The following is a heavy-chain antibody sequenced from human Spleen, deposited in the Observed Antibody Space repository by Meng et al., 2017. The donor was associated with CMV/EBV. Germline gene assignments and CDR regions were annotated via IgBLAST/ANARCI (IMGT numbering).Heavy chain of an antibody. V-gene: IGHV4-59*01. D-gene: IGHD6-19*01. J-gene: IGHJ4*02. CDR2: IYYSGST. Sequence: ESLKISCTVSGGSISSYYWSWIRQPPGKGLEWIGYIYYSGSTNYNPSLKSRVTISVDTSKNQFSLKLSSVTAADTAVYYCARAKVVAGTFDYWGQGTLVTVSS. CDR1: GGSISSYY. CDR3: ARAKVVAGTFDY.